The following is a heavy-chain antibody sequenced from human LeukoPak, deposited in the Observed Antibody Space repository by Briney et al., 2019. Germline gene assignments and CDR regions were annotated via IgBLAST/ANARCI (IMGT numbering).Heavy chain of an antibody. CDR3: ARVYKLENYFDY. V-gene: IGHV1-2*06. CDR1: GYTFTGYY. J-gene: IGHJ4*02. Sequence: ASVKVSCKASGYTFTGYYMHWVRQAPGQGLEWMVRINPNSGGTNYAQKFQGRVTMTRDTSISTAYMELSRLRSDDTAVYYCARVYKLENYFDYWGQGTLVTVSS. D-gene: IGHD3-10*01. CDR2: INPNSGGT.